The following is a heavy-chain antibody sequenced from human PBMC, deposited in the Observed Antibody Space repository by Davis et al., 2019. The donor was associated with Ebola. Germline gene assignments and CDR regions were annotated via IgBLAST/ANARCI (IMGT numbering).Heavy chain of an antibody. CDR2: VNHGGST. V-gene: IGHV4-34*01. D-gene: IGHD2-8*01. CDR1: GGSFSGYY. Sequence: MPSETLSLTCAVYGGSFSGYYWDWIRQPPGKGLEWIGEVNHGGSTNYNPSLRSRVTMTVDMSKNQFSLKLSSVTAADTAVYYCARGGVYTNEWREKNYYYYGMDVWGQGTTVTVSS. CDR3: ARGGVYTNEWREKNYYYYGMDV. J-gene: IGHJ6*02.